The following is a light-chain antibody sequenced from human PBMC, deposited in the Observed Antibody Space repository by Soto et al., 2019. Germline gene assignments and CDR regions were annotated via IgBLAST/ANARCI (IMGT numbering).Light chain of an antibody. CDR2: DVS. Sequence: DVHLTPSPSTLSASVGDRVTITCRSSQSISSWLAWYQQKPGKAPKLLICDVSSLESGVPSRFSGSGSGTEFTLTISSLQPDDFATYYCQQYNTFWTFGQGTKVDI. CDR1: QSISSW. CDR3: QQYNTFWT. J-gene: IGKJ1*01. V-gene: IGKV1-5*01.